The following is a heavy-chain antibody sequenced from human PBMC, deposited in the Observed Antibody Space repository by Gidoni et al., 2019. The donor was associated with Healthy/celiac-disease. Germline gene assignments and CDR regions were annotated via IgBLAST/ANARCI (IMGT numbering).Heavy chain of an antibody. CDR2: ITSDGSGT. J-gene: IGHJ4*02. D-gene: IGHD3-9*01. Sequence: EVQLVESGGGLVQPGGSLRLPCAASGLTFSSYWMHWVRQAPGKGLVWVSRITSDGSGTSYADSVKGRFTISRDNAKNTLYLQMNSLRAEDTAVYYCAKVLRYFDWLFDYWGQGTLVTVSS. CDR3: AKVLRYFDWLFDY. CDR1: GLTFSSYW. V-gene: IGHV3-74*01.